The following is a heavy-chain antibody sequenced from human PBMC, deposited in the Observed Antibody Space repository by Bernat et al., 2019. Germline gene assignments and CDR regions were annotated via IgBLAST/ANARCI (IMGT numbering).Heavy chain of an antibody. CDR2: IYSGGST. CDR3: AGSNWNDQTVP. CDR1: GFIVSSNY. J-gene: IGHJ5*02. Sequence: EVQLVETGGGLIQPGGSLRLSCAASGFIVSSNYMSWVRQAPGKGLEWVSVIYSGGSTYYADSVKGRFTISRDNSKNTLYLQTNSLRAEDTAVYYCAGSNWNDQTVPWGQGTLVTVSS. D-gene: IGHD1-20*01. V-gene: IGHV3-53*02.